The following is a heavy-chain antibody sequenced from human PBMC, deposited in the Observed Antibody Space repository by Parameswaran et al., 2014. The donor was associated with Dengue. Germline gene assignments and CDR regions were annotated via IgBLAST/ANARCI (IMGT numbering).Heavy chain of an antibody. CDR2: ISAYNGNT. Sequence: SWVRQAPGQGLEWMGWISAYNGNTNYARKLQGRVTMTTDTSTSTAYMELRSLRSDDTAVYYCAREGQDSVTVQEVYYYYYMDVWGKGTTVTVSS. J-gene: IGHJ6*03. V-gene: IGHV1-18*01. D-gene: IGHD2-21*02. CDR3: AREGQDSVTVQEVYYYYYMDV.